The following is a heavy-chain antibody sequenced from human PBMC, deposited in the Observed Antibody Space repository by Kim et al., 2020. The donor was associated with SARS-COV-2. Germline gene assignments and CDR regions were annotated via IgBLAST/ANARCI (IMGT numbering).Heavy chain of an antibody. CDR3: ARGRAGVVPSPIMGLGPYYDYYXXXV. D-gene: IGHD3-3*01. CDR2: INHSGAT. Sequence: SETLSLTCAVYVGSFSGYDWTWIRQSPGKGLEWIGEINHSGATNYNPSLESRVALSVDTSKNQFSLKVKSVTAADTAVYFCARGRAGVVPSPIMGLGPYYDYYXXXVWGQGXTVSVSS. V-gene: IGHV4-34*01. J-gene: IGHJ6*02. CDR1: VGSFSGYD.